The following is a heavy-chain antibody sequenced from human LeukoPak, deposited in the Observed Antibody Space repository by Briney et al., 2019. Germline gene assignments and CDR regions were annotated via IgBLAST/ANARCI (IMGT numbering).Heavy chain of an antibody. V-gene: IGHV3-11*01. CDR2: ISSSGSTI. CDR3: ARDGDAFDI. Sequence: LSLTCAVYGGSFTGYYWNWIRQAPGKGLEWVSYISSSGSTIYYADSVKGRFTISRDNAKNSLYLQMNSLRAEDTAVYYCARDGDAFDIWGQGTMVTVSS. CDR1: GGSFTGYY. J-gene: IGHJ3*02.